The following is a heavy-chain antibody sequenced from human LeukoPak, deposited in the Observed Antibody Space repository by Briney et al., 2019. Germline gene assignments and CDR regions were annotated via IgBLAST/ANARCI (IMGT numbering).Heavy chain of an antibody. V-gene: IGHV1-18*01. CDR1: SYTFTSYG. CDR2: ISAYNGNT. D-gene: IGHD3-22*01. CDR3: VRVCSGYYYVGSSFAIDDYYFDY. Sequence: GASVKVSCKASSYTFTSYGIGWVRQAPGQGLEWMGWISAYNGNTNYAQKLQGRVTMTTDTSTSTAYMELRSLRSDDTAVYYCVRVCSGYYYVGSSFAIDDYYFDYWGQGTLVTVSS. J-gene: IGHJ4*02.